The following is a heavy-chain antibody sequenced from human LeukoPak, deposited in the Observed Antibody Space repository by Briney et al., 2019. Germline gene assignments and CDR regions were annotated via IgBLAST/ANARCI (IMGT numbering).Heavy chain of an antibody. Sequence: GGSLRLSCVASGFTFSSYSMNWVRQAPGKGLEWVSSISSSSSYIYYADSVKGRFTISRDNAKNSLYLQMNSLRAEDTAVYYCARDYGGYCSGGSCFDDAFDIWGQGTMVTVSS. CDR1: GFTFSSYS. CDR2: ISSSSSYI. D-gene: IGHD2-15*01. V-gene: IGHV3-21*01. J-gene: IGHJ3*02. CDR3: ARDYGGYCSGGSCFDDAFDI.